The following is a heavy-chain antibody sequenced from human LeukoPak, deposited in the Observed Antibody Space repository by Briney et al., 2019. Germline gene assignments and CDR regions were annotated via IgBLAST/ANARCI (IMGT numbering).Heavy chain of an antibody. CDR2: INTYNGNT. CDR1: GDTFIPYT. V-gene: IGHV1-18*04. Sequence: ASVKVSCKASGDTFIPYTFSWVRQAPGQGLEWMGWINTYNGNTNYAQKLQGRVTMTTDTSTSTAYMELRSLRSDDTAVYYCARNSHGYSSGWLQFNFDYWGQGTLVTVSS. J-gene: IGHJ4*02. D-gene: IGHD6-19*01. CDR3: ARNSHGYSSGWLQFNFDY.